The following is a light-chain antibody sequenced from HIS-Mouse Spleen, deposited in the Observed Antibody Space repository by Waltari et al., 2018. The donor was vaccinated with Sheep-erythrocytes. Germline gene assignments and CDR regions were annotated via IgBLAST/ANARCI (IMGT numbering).Light chain of an antibody. Sequence: DIQMTQSPSTLSASVGDRVTITCRASQSISSWLALYQQIPGKAPKLLSYKASSLESGVPSRFSGSGSGTEFTLTVSSLQPDDFATYYCQQYNSYSQTFGQGTKVEIK. J-gene: IGKJ1*01. V-gene: IGKV1-5*03. CDR1: QSISSW. CDR2: KAS. CDR3: QQYNSYSQT.